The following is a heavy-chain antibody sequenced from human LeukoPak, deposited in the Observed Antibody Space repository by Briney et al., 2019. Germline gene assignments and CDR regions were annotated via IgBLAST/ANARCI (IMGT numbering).Heavy chain of an antibody. CDR1: GGSFSGYY. Sequence: SETLPLLHIVCGGSFSGYYGRWIRQPPGKGLEWIGYIHYSGTTNYKPSLESRVTISIDTSKNQFSLKLSSVTAADTAVYYCARDSSGYGSSWYFYLWGRGGLVAVSS. CDR2: IHYSGTT. CDR3: ARDSSGYGSSWYFYL. D-gene: IGHD4-17*01. V-gene: IGHV4-59*01. J-gene: IGHJ2*01.